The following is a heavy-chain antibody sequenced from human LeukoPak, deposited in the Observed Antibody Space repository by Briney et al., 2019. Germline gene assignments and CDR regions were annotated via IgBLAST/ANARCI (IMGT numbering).Heavy chain of an antibody. CDR3: ARGGGLDV. CDR2: ISSGSNYI. J-gene: IGHJ6*02. V-gene: IGHV3-21*04. Sequence: PGGSLRLSCAASGFTFSSYSMNWVRQAPGKGLEWVSSISSGSNYIYYADSVKGRFTISRDNAKNSLYLQMSNLRAEDTAVYFCARGGGLDVWGQGATVTVSS. CDR1: GFTFSSYS. D-gene: IGHD3-16*01.